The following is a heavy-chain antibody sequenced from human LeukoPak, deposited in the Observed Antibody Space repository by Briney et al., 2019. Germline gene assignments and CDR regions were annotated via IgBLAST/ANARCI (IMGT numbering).Heavy chain of an antibody. CDR1: GGSISSSSHY. V-gene: IGHV4-39*07. D-gene: IGHD6-19*01. CDR2: IYYSGST. Sequence: SETLSLTCTVSGGSISSSSHYWGWIRQPPGKGLEWMGSIYYSGSTYYNPSLKSRVTISVDTSKNQFSLKLSSVTAADTAVYYCARRRWLAHFDYWGQGTLVTVSS. J-gene: IGHJ4*02. CDR3: ARRRWLAHFDY.